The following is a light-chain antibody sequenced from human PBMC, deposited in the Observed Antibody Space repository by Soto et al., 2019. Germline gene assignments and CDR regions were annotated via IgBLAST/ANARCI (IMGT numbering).Light chain of an antibody. J-gene: IGLJ1*01. CDR2: EVI. V-gene: IGLV2-23*02. CDR3: CSYAGSSVYV. CDR1: SSDVGTYNL. Sequence: QSVLTQPASVSGSPGQAITISCTGTSSDVGTYNLVSWYQQHPSKAPKLMIYEVIKRPSGVSNRFSGSKSGNTASLTISGLQAEDAAHYYFCSYAGSSVYVFGTGTKVTVL.